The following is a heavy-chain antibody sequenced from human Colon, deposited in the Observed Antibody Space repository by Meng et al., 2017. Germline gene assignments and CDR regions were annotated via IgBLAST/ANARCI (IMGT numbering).Heavy chain of an antibody. Sequence: SLRLSCIASGFTFGDYAMSWVRQAPGKGLEWVGFIRSKAYGGTTEYAASVKGRFTISRDDSKSIAYLQMNSLKTEDTAVYYCTRESSSGWYENYYGMDVWGQGTTVTVSS. J-gene: IGHJ6*02. V-gene: IGHV3-49*04. D-gene: IGHD6-19*01. CDR2: IRSKAYGGTT. CDR3: TRESSSGWYENYYGMDV. CDR1: GFTFGDYA.